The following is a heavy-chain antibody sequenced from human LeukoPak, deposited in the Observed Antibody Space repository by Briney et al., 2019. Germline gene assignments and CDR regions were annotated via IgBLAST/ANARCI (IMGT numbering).Heavy chain of an antibody. CDR2: IRGETYGGST. CDR1: GFPFGDYS. J-gene: IGHJ4*02. CDR3: TRKKIPTLSGVLF. V-gene: IGHV3-49*04. Sequence: GGSLRLSCTASGFPFGDYSMIWVRQAPGKGLEWVGSIRGETYGGSTEYAASVKGRLILSRDDSKRIAYRQLSTLKTENTGVYYCTRKKIPTLSGVLFWGRGPLVTVSS. D-gene: IGHD3-16*01.